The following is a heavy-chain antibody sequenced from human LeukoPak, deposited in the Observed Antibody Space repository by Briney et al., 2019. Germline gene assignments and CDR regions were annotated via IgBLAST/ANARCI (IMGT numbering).Heavy chain of an antibody. CDR2: ISWNTGSI. V-gene: IGHV3-9*01. Sequence: SLRLSCAGSGFIFNNYAMHWVRQPPGKGLEWVSGISWNTGSIDYADSVKGRFTISRDNSKNTLSLQVSSLRTEDTAVYYCAKARYSYAFEYSDSWGQGTLVTVSS. CDR3: AKARYSYAFEYSDS. CDR1: GFIFNNYA. J-gene: IGHJ4*02. D-gene: IGHD5-18*01.